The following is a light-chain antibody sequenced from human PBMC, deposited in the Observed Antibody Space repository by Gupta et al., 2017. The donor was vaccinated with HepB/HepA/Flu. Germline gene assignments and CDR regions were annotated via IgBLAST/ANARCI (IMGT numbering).Light chain of an antibody. J-gene: IGKJ3*01. V-gene: IGKV1-9*01. CDR2: AAS. CDR1: QGISSY. CDR3: QQLNSSSGVIT. Sequence: DIQLTQSPSFLSASVGDRVTITCRASQGISSYLAWYQQKPGKAPKLLIYAASTLQSGVPSRFSGSGSGTEFTLTISSLQPEDFATYYCQQLNSSSGVITFGPGTKVDIK.